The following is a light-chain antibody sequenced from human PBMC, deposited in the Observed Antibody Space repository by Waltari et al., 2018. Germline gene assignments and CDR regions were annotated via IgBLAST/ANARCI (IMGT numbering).Light chain of an antibody. Sequence: EIVLTQSPGTLSLSPGERATLSCRASQSVSSRYLTWYQEKPGQARRLLVYGASSRATGIPDRCSGSVSGTDFTLTISRLEPEDFALYYCQQFGDSPRVTFGQGTRLEIK. CDR3: QQFGDSPRVT. V-gene: IGKV3-20*01. CDR2: GAS. CDR1: QSVSSRY. J-gene: IGKJ5*01.